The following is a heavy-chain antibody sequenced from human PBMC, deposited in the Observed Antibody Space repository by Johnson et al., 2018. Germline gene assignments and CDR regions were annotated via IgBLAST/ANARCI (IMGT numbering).Heavy chain of an antibody. CDR1: GYTFTSYY. V-gene: IGHV1-46*01. J-gene: IGHJ6*02. Sequence: VQLVQSGAEVKKPGASVEVSCKASGYTFTSYYMHWVRQAPGQGLEWMGILNPSGGSTSYAQKFQGRVPMTRDTSTSTVYMELSSLRSEDPAVYYCAREIYGMDVWGQGTTVTVSS. CDR3: AREIYGMDV. CDR2: LNPSGGST.